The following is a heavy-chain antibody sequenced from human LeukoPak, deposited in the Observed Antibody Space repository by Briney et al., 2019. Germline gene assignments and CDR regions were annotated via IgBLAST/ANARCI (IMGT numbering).Heavy chain of an antibody. Sequence: PGGSLRLSCAASGFTFSSYNMKWVRQAPGKGLEWVSSISGSGSTKYYADSVKGRFTISRDNAKNSLFLQMNSLRAEDTAVYYCARDLDYYYMDVWGKGTTVTVSS. J-gene: IGHJ6*03. CDR2: ISGSGSTK. CDR3: ARDLDYYYMDV. CDR1: GFTFSSYN. V-gene: IGHV3-48*04.